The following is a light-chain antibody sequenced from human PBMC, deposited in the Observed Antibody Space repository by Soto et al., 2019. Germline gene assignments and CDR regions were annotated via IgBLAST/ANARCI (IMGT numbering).Light chain of an antibody. J-gene: IGLJ1*01. V-gene: IGLV1-40*01. CDR2: DKN. CDR3: QSYDSSLSGSTV. Sequence: QSVLTQPPSVSGAPGQRVTISCTGTSSNIGAGYDVHWYQQLPGTAPKLLIYDKNNRPSWVPDRFSGSKSGTSASLAITGLQAEDEADYYCQSYDSSLSGSTVFGTGTKVTVL. CDR1: SSNIGAGYD.